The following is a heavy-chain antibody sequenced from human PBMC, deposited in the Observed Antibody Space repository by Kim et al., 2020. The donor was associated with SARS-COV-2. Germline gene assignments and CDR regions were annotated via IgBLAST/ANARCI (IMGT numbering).Heavy chain of an antibody. CDR2: ISYDGSNK. J-gene: IGHJ6*02. V-gene: IGHV3-30-3*01. Sequence: GGSLRLSCAASGFTFSSYAMHWVRQAPGKGLEWVAVISYDGSNKYYADSVKGRFTISRDNSKNTLYLQMNSLRAEDTAVYYCAMVGGYCSSTSCYSGYYYYYGMDVWGQGTTVTVSS. CDR3: AMVGGYCSSTSCYSGYYYYYGMDV. D-gene: IGHD2-2*01. CDR1: GFTFSSYA.